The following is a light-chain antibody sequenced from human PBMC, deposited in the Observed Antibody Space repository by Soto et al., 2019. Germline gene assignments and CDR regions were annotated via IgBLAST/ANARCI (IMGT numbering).Light chain of an antibody. V-gene: IGLV2-14*01. CDR2: DVS. CDR1: SSDVGGYNY. J-gene: IGLJ2*01. CDR3: SSYTSSSTPVV. Sequence: QSALTQPASVSGSPGQSITISCTGTSSDVGGYNYVSWYQQHPGKAPKLMIYDVSNRTSGVSNRFSGSKSGNTASLTISGRQAEEEADYYCSSYTSSSTPVVFGGGTKLTVL.